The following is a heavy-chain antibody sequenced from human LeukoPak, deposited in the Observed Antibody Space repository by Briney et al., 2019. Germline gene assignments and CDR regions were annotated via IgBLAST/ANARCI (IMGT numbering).Heavy chain of an antibody. D-gene: IGHD4-17*01. CDR1: GFTFSSYA. V-gene: IGHV3-30-3*01. CDR3: ARGPGDYVSGY. J-gene: IGHJ4*02. Sequence: PGGSLRLSCAASGFTFSSYAMHWVRQAPGKGLEWVAVISYDGSNKYYADSVKGRFTISRDNSKNTLYLQMNSLRAEDTAVYYCARGPGDYVSGYWGQGTLVTVSS. CDR2: ISYDGSNK.